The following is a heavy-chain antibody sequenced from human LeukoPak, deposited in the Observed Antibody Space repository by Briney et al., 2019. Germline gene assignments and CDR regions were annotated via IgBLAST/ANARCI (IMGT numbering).Heavy chain of an antibody. CDR2: IYTSGST. Sequence: SQTLSLTCTVSGGSISSGSYYWSWIRQPAGKGLEWIGRIYTSGSTNYNPSLKSRVTISVDTSKNQFSLKLSSVTAADTAVYYCARAPYYYYYMDVWGKGTTVTVSS. CDR3: ARAPYYYYYMDV. J-gene: IGHJ6*03. CDR1: GGSISSGSYY. V-gene: IGHV4-61*02.